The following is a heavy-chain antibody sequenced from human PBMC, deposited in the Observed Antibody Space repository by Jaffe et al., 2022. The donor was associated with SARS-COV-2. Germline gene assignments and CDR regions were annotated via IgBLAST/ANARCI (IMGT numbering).Heavy chain of an antibody. V-gene: IGHV3-53*01. J-gene: IGHJ4*02. Sequence: EVQLVESGGGLIQPGGSLRLSCAASGFTVSSNYMSWVRQAPGKGLEWVSVIYSGGSTYYADSVKGRFTISRDNSKNTLYLQMNSLRAEDTAVYYCARTDSLRFLEWFVFDYWGQGTLVTVSS. CDR2: IYSGGST. CDR3: ARTDSLRFLEWFVFDY. CDR1: GFTVSSNY. D-gene: IGHD3-3*01.